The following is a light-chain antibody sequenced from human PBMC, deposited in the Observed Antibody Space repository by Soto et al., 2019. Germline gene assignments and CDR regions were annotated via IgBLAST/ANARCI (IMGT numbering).Light chain of an antibody. CDR1: SSDFGSYNL. CDR3: SSYAGSSTFVL. Sequence: QSALTQPASVSGSPGQSITISCTGTSSDFGSYNLVSWYRHHPGKAPKLIIYEVSKRPSGVSNRFSGSKSGNTASLTISGLQAEDEADYYCSSYAGSSTFVLFGGGTKLTV. CDR2: EVS. V-gene: IGLV2-23*02. J-gene: IGLJ2*01.